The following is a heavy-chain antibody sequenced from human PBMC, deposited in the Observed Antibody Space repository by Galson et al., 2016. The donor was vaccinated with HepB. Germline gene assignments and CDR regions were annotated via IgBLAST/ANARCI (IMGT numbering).Heavy chain of an antibody. J-gene: IGHJ4*02. CDR2: ISGGST. V-gene: IGHV3-23*01. D-gene: IGHD1-26*01. CDR1: GFTFSSYA. Sequence: SLRLSCAASGFTFSSYAMTWVRQPPGKGLEWVSSISGGSTYYADSVKGRFTISRDNSKNTVYLQMNSLRAEDRAIYYCAKDLGDGTYWGNIDHWGQGTLVTVSS. CDR3: AKDLGDGTYWGNIDH.